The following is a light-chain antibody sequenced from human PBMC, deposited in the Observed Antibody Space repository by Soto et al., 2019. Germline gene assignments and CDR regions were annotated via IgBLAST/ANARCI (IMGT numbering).Light chain of an antibody. CDR1: QVVRDY. CDR3: QHYGNSPQT. Sequence: EIVMTQSPATLSVSPGERATLSCWASQVVRDYLAWYQQKPGQAPRLLIHGASSRATDIPDRFSASGSGADFTLTISRLEPEDFAVYYCQHYGNSPQTFGQGTKVDI. V-gene: IGKV3-20*01. J-gene: IGKJ1*01. CDR2: GAS.